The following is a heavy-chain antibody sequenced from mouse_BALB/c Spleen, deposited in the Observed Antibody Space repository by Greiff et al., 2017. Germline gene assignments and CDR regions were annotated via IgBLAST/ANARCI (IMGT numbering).Heavy chain of an antibody. CDR3: ARGFLHYYGSSYVYFDV. J-gene: IGHJ1*01. CDR1: GFSLTGYG. V-gene: IGHV2-6-7*01. CDR2: IWGDGST. D-gene: IGHD1-1*01. Sequence: VHLVESGPGLVAPSQSLSITCTVSGFSLTGYGVNWVRQPPGKGLEWLGMIWGDGSTDYNSALKSRLSISKDNSKSQVFLEMNSLQTDDTARYYCARGFLHYYGSSYVYFDVWGAGTTVTVSS.